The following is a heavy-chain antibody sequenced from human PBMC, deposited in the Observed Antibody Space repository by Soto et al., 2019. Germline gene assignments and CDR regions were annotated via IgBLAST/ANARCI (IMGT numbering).Heavy chain of an antibody. D-gene: IGHD3-3*01. Sequence: EVQLVESGGGLVQPGGSLRLSCEASGLTFSNFAMSWVRQAPGKGLEWVSGISGGATSTYYADSVKGRFTVSRDNSKSTLFLQMDSLRAEDTAVYYCAKIQRPHYDLWSGPYGLDVWGQGTTVTVSS. CDR3: AKIQRPHYDLWSGPYGLDV. CDR2: ISGGATST. V-gene: IGHV3-23*04. CDR1: GLTFSNFA. J-gene: IGHJ6*02.